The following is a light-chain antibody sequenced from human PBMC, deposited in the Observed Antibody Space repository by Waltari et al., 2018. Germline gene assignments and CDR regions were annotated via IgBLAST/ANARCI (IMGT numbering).Light chain of an antibody. CDR3: QERGRT. CDR1: QSLSSN. CDR2: GAS. V-gene: IGKV3-15*01. J-gene: IGKJ1*01. Sequence: IVMTQSPATLSVSPGEGATLPCKASQSLSSNLAWYQQKPGQLPRLLIYGASTRGTGIPARFSGSGSGTEFTLTISSLQAEDFAVYYCQERGRTFGQGTKVEVK.